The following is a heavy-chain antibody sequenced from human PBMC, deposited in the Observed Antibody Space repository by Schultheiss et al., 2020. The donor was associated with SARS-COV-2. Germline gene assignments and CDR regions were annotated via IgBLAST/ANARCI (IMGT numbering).Heavy chain of an antibody. CDR1: GGSISSSSYY. CDR3: ARVEFTVTTHNWFDP. D-gene: IGHD4-17*01. V-gene: IGHV4-39*07. Sequence: SETLSLTCTVSGGSISSSSYYWGWIRQPPGKGLEWIGNIYYSGSTNYNPSLKSRVTISVDTSKNQFSLKLSSVTAADTAVYYCARVEFTVTTHNWFDPWGQGTLVTVSS. J-gene: IGHJ5*02. CDR2: IYYSGST.